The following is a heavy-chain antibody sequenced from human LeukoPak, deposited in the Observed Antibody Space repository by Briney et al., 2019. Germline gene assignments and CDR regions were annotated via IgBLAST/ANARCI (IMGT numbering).Heavy chain of an antibody. D-gene: IGHD3-3*01. CDR1: GFTFSSYA. Sequence: GGSLRLSCAASGFTFSSYAMHWVRQAPGKGLEYVSGISTNGDSTYYANSVKGRFTISRDNSKNTLYLQMGSLRDEDMAVYYCARDTGSGYRHLDYWGQGTLVTVSS. CDR3: ARDTGSGYRHLDY. CDR2: ISTNGDST. V-gene: IGHV3-64*01. J-gene: IGHJ4*02.